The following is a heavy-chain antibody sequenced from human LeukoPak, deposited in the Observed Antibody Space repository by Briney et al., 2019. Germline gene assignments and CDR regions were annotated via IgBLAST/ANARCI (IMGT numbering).Heavy chain of an antibody. Sequence: GASVKVSCKASGYTFTSYGISWVRQAPGQGLEWMGWISAYNGNTNYAQKLQGRVTMTTDTSTSTAYMELRSLRSDDTAVYYCARDSLLGWELPRGAFDIWGQGTMVTVSS. CDR3: ARDSLLGWELPRGAFDI. J-gene: IGHJ3*02. CDR2: ISAYNGNT. V-gene: IGHV1-18*01. CDR1: GYTFTSYG. D-gene: IGHD2-15*01.